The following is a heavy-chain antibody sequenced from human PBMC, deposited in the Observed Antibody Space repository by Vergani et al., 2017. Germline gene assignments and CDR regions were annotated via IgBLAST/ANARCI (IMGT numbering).Heavy chain of an antibody. J-gene: IGHJ4*02. CDR1: GGSITSYY. CDR3: ASYYYGSGSYLHY. V-gene: IGHV4-59*01. D-gene: IGHD3-10*01. Sequence: QVQLQESGPGLVKPSETLSLPCTVSGGSITSYYWSWIRQPPGKGLEWIGYIFYSGSTNYNPSLKSRVTISVDTSKNQFSLKLSSVTAADTAVYYCASYYYGSGSYLHYWGQGTLVTVSS. CDR2: IFYSGST.